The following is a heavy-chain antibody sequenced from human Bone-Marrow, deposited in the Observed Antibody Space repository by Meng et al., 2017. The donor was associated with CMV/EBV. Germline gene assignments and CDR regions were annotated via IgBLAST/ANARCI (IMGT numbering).Heavy chain of an antibody. CDR1: GFTFSSYS. V-gene: IGHV3-21*04. D-gene: IGHD2-2*01. J-gene: IGHJ4*02. CDR3: ARGDQLLGRGGF. Sequence: GGSLRLSCAASGFTFSSYSMNWVRQAPGKGLEWVSSISSSSSYIYYADSVKGRFTISRDNAKNSLYLQMNDLRAEDTALYYCARGDQLLGRGGFWGQGTLVTVSS. CDR2: ISSSSSYI.